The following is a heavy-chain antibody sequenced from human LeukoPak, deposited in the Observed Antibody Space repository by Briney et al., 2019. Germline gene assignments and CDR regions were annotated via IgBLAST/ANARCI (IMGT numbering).Heavy chain of an antibody. CDR3: ARDQGARGDYGGYYFDY. Sequence: SVKVSCKASGGTFSSYAISWVRQAPGQGLEWMGRIIPIFGTANYAQKFQGRVTITTDESTSTAYMELSSLRSEDTAVYYCARDQGARGDYGGYYFDYWGQGTLVTVSS. CDR1: GGTFSSYA. J-gene: IGHJ4*02. V-gene: IGHV1-69*05. D-gene: IGHD4-17*01. CDR2: IIPIFGTA.